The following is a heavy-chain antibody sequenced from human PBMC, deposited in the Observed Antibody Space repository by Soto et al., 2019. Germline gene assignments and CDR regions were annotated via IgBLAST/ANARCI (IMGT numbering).Heavy chain of an antibody. CDR1: GGTFSSYA. V-gene: IGHV1-69*13. D-gene: IGHD6-13*01. CDR2: IIPIFGTA. J-gene: IGHJ4*02. CDR3: ASGGGSSSRGYYFDY. Sequence: SVKVSCKASGGTFSSYAISWVRQAPGQGLEWMGGIIPIFGTANYAQKFQGRVTITADESTSTAYMELSSLRSGDTAVYYCASGGGSSSRGYYFDYWGQGTLVTVSS.